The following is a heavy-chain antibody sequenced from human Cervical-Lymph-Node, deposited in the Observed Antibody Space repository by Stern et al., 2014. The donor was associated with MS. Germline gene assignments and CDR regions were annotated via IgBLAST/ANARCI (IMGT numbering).Heavy chain of an antibody. V-gene: IGHV2-5*02. Sequence: QVTLRESGPTLVKPTQTLTLTCTFSGFSLSTSGVGVGWIRQPPGKALEWLALIYWDDDKRYIPSLQSRLTITKDTSKNQVVLTMTNMDPVDTATFYCGRVSGSYSAYYFDYWGQGTLVTVSS. CDR1: GFSLSTSGVG. CDR3: GRVSGSYSAYYFDY. CDR2: IYWDDDK. D-gene: IGHD3-10*01. J-gene: IGHJ4*02.